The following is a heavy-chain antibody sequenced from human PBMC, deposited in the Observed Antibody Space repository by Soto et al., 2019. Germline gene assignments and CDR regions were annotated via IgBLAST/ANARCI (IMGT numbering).Heavy chain of an antibody. CDR2: IWYDGSNK. Sequence: GGSLRLSCAASGFTFSSYGMHWVRQAPGKGLEWVAVIWYDGSNKYYADSVKGRFTISRDNSKNTLYLQMNSLRAEDTAVYYCARQNNYYYYYMDVWGKGTTVTVSS. CDR1: GFTFSSYG. V-gene: IGHV3-33*01. CDR3: ARQNNYYYYYMDV. J-gene: IGHJ6*03.